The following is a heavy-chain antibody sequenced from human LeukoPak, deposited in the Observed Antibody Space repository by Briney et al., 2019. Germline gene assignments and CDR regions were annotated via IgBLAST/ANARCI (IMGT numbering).Heavy chain of an antibody. CDR1: GFTFNTHG. CDR2: IWFDGSVK. V-gene: IGHV3-33*06. Sequence: GGSLRLSCAASGFTFNTHGMHWVRQAPGKGLEWLAAIWFDGSVKHYSDAVKGRFTTSRDNSLNTLYLQMNSLRVEDTAIYYCAKDTAIQFLEPAFWGQGTLVTVSS. CDR3: AKDTAIQFLEPAF. D-gene: IGHD3-3*01. J-gene: IGHJ4*02.